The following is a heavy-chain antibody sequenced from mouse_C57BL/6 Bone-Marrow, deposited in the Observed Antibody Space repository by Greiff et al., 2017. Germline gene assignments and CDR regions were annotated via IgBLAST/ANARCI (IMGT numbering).Heavy chain of an antibody. CDR1: GFTFSSYA. J-gene: IGHJ4*01. Sequence: EVQVVESGEGLVKPGGSLKLSCAASGFTFSSYAMSWVRQTPEKRLEWVAYISSGGDYIYYADTVKGRFTISRDNARNTLYLQMSSLKSEDTAMYYCTRAYSNYFRDYWGQGTSVTVSS. V-gene: IGHV5-9-1*02. CDR2: ISSGGDYI. D-gene: IGHD2-5*01. CDR3: TRAYSNYFRDY.